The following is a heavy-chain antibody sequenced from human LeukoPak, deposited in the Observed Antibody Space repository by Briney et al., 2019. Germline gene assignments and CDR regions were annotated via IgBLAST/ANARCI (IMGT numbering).Heavy chain of an antibody. CDR2: IYSGGST. V-gene: IGHV3-66*02. CDR1: GFTFSSYW. J-gene: IGHJ3*02. Sequence: PGGSLRLSCAASGFTFSSYWMSWVRQAPGKGLEWVSVIYSGGSTYYADSVKGRFTISRDNSKNTLYLQMNSLRAEDTAVYYCASPYYYDSSGPNAFDIWGQGTMVTVSS. D-gene: IGHD3-22*01. CDR3: ASPYYYDSSGPNAFDI.